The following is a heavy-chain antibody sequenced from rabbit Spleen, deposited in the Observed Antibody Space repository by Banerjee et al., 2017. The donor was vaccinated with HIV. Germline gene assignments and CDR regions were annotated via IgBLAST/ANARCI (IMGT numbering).Heavy chain of an antibody. D-gene: IGHD2-1*01. J-gene: IGHJ4*01. Sequence: QSLEESGGDLVKPGASLTLTCIASGVSFSGNSYMCWVRQAPGKGLQWIACINAVTGKAVYATWAKGRFTISKTSSTTVTLQMTSLTAADTATYFCVRDRANIGGDYGPYYFDLWGPGTLVTVS. CDR3: VRDRANIGGDYGPYYFDL. CDR1: GVSFSGNSY. CDR2: INAVTGKA. V-gene: IGHV1S40*01.